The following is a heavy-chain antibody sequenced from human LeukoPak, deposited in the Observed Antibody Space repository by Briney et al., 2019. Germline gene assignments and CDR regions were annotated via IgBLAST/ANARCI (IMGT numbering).Heavy chain of an antibody. CDR1: GGSISSYY. D-gene: IGHD6-6*01. J-gene: IGHJ5*02. CDR3: ARCIGSSSFARWFDP. Sequence: SETLSLTCTVSGGSISSYYWSWLRQPPGKGLEWLGYIYYSGNTNYNPSLRSRVTISVATSKTQLSLKLSSVTAADTAVYYCARCIGSSSFARWFDPWGQGTLVTVSS. V-gene: IGHV4-59*01. CDR2: IYYSGNT.